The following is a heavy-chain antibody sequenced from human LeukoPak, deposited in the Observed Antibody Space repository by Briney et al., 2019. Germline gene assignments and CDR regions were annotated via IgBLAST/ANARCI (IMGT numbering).Heavy chain of an antibody. V-gene: IGHV3-23*01. CDR1: GFTFTDYA. CDR2: ISGSGANT. J-gene: IGHJ3*01. D-gene: IGHD3-22*01. CDR3: ARGDSLLVDSSSYFRDAFDV. Sequence: GGSLRLSCEASGFTFTDYALSWVRQAPGKGLEWVSAISGSGANTHYADSVKGRFTISRDNAKNTLYLQMNSLRAEDTAVYYCARGDSLLVDSSSYFRDAFDVWGQGTMVTVSS.